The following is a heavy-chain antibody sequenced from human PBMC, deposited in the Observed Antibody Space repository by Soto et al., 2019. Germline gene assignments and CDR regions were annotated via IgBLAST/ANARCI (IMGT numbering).Heavy chain of an antibody. J-gene: IGHJ4*02. CDR1: GYSFTGYQ. D-gene: IGHD1-1*01. CDR2: INPNSGGT. CDR3: ARGRTIVSPGN. V-gene: IGHV1-2*02. Sequence: QVQLVQSGAEVKKPGASVNVSCKASGYSFTGYQIHWVRQAPGQGLEWMGWINPNSGGTNLAQKCQGRVTMTRDTSVTTAYMEINGLTSDDTAVYYCARGRTIVSPGNWGQGTLVSVS.